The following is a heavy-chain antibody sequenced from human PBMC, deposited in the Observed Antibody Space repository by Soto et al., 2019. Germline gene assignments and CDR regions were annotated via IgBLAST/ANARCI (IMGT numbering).Heavy chain of an antibody. V-gene: IGHV1-3*01. CDR1: GYTFTTYA. CDR3: ARDGGYIAARLPDAY. J-gene: IGHJ4*02. CDR2: INGGNGNT. D-gene: IGHD6-6*01. Sequence: ASVKVSCKASGYTFTTYAMHWVRQAPGQSLEWMGWINGGNGNTKYSQKFQGRVTITRDTSASTAYMELSSLRSEDTAVYYCARDGGYIAARLPDAYWGQGTLVPVSS.